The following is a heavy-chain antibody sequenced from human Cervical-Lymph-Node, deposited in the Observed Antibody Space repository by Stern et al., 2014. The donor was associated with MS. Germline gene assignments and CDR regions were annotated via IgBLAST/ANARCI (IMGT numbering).Heavy chain of an antibody. D-gene: IGHD4-17*01. J-gene: IGHJ4*02. CDR1: GFTLCHYL. CDR3: ARKTTAKN. V-gene: IGHV3-7*01. CDR2: INKDGSEK. Sequence: GQLGGSGGGLVQPGGAPRVSCAGAGFTLCHYLITLVRPAPGKGLEWVASINKDGSEKYYVDSLKGRFTISRDNAKNSLYLQMTSLRADDTAVYYCARKTTAKNWGQGTLVTVSS.